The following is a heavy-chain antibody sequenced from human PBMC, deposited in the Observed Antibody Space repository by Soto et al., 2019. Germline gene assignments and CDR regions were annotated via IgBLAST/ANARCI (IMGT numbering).Heavy chain of an antibody. D-gene: IGHD2-2*01. CDR2: INPSGGST. CDR1: GCTFTSYY. V-gene: IGHV1-46*01. CDR3: AREDCSSTSCYRSLGDYYYYYGMDV. J-gene: IGHJ6*02. Sequence: ASVKVSCKASGCTFTSYYMHWVRQAPGQGLEWMGIINPSGGSTSYAQKFQGRVTMTRDTSTSTVYMELSSLRSEDTAVYYCAREDCSSTSCYRSLGDYYYYYGMDVWGQGTTVTVSS.